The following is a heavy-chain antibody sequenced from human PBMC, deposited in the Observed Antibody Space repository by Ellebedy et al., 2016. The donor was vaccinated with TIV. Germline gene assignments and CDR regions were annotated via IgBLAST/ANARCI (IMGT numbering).Heavy chain of an antibody. CDR1: GFSFRSYG. CDR3: ATGGYSNGYGGWFDP. D-gene: IGHD5-18*01. V-gene: IGHV3-33*08. CDR2: IWYDGSKN. Sequence: PGGSLRLSCTVSGFSFRSYGMHWVRQAPGKGLEWVAVIWYDGSKNYYADSVKGRFTISRDNSNNTLYLQMNSLRAEDTAVYYCATGGYSNGYGGWFDPWGQGTLVTVSS. J-gene: IGHJ5*02.